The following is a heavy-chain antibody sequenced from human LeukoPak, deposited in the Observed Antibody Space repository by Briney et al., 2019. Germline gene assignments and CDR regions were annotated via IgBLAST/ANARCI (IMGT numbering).Heavy chain of an antibody. Sequence: GGSLRLSCAASGFTFSSYAMSWVRQAPGKGLEWVANIKQDGSEKYYVDSVKGRFTISRDNAKNSLYLQMNSLRAEDTAVYYCARAHLPYYDFWSGYGYWGQGTLVTVSS. D-gene: IGHD3-3*01. CDR3: ARAHLPYYDFWSGYGY. V-gene: IGHV3-7*04. CDR1: GFTFSSYA. J-gene: IGHJ4*02. CDR2: IKQDGSEK.